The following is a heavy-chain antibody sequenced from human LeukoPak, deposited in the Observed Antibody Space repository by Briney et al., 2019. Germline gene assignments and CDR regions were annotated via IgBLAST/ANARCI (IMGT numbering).Heavy chain of an antibody. D-gene: IGHD4-23*01. CDR2: INHSGST. J-gene: IGHJ3*02. CDR1: GGSFSGYY. V-gene: IGHV4-34*01. CDR3: ARHYYGGNHDAFDI. Sequence: SETLSLTCAVYGGSFSGYYWSWIRQPPGKGLEWIGEINHSGSTNYNPSLKSRVTISVDTSKNQFSLKLSSVTAADTAVYYCARHYYGGNHDAFDIWGQGTMVTVSS.